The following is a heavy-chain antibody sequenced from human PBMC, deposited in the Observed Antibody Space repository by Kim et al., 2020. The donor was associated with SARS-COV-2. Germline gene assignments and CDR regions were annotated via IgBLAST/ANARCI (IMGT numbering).Heavy chain of an antibody. V-gene: IGHV3-48*03. Sequence: KGRFTSSRDNAKNSLYLQMNSLRAEDTAVYYCASRRTADLYYYYYGMDVWGQGTTVTVSS. J-gene: IGHJ6*02. CDR3: ASRRTADLYYYYYGMDV.